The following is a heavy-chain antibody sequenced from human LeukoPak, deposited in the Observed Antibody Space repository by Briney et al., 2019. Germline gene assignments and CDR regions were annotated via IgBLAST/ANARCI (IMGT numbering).Heavy chain of an antibody. J-gene: IGHJ4*02. CDR3: ARGRLTSSLYPDY. Sequence: GGSLRLSCTASGFTFSDYTMSWFRQAPGRGLEWVGLIRGKAYSGTTEYAASVKGRFTVSRDDSKTIAYLEMNSLITEDTAVYYCARGRLTSSLYPDYWGQGTLVTVSS. CDR2: IRGKAYSGTT. CDR1: GFTFSDYT. V-gene: IGHV3-49*03. D-gene: IGHD6-13*01.